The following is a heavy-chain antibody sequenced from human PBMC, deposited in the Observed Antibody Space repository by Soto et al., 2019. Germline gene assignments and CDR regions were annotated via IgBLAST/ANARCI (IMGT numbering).Heavy chain of an antibody. Sequence: GSLILSCAXSGFTFGSYWMSWVRQAPGKGLEWLATIKFDAREKKYVDSVKGRFTMSRDNAKNSLYLQMDSLRAEDTAVYYCARSTLLSVYVPDFWGQGTLVTVLL. CDR1: GFTFGSYW. V-gene: IGHV3-7*01. J-gene: IGHJ4*02. D-gene: IGHD5-12*01. CDR2: IKFDAREK. CDR3: ARSTLLSVYVPDF.